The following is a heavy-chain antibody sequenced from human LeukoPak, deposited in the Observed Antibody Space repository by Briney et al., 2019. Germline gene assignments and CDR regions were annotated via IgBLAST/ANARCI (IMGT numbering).Heavy chain of an antibody. D-gene: IGHD3-10*01. CDR3: ERHRFGELLHFDL. Sequence: KPSETLSLTCTVSGGSISSYYWSCIAQPPGKGLECIGYIFYSGSTNYNPSLKSRVTISGHTSKNQFSLKLSSVTAEDTAVYYCERHRFGELLHFDLWGRGTLVTVSS. J-gene: IGHJ2*01. V-gene: IGHV4-59*01. CDR2: IFYSGST. CDR1: GGSISSYY.